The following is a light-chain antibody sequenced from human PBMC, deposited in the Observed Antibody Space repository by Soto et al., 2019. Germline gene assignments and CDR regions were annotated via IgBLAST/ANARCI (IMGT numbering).Light chain of an antibody. J-gene: IGKJ1*01. V-gene: IGKV3-15*01. CDR2: GAS. CDR3: QQYGSSGT. CDR1: ENIYTN. Sequence: VMSQSPATVSVTTGERATLSCRASENIYTNLAWYQQKPGQAPRLLFYGASTRATGLPARFSGTGSGTDFTLTISRLEPEDFAVYYCQQYGSSGTFGQGTKVDI.